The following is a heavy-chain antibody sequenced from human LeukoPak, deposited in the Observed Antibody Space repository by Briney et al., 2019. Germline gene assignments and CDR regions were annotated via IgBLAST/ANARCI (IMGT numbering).Heavy chain of an antibody. CDR1: GGSFSGYY. V-gene: IGHV4-34*01. CDR3: ARGNFRYCSGGSCHNWFDP. Sequence: SETLSLTCAVYGGSFSGYYWSWIRQPPGKGLEWIGGINHSGSTNYNPSLKSRVTISVDTSKNQFSLKLSSVTAADTAVYYCARGNFRYCSGGSCHNWFDPWGQGTLVTVSS. D-gene: IGHD2-15*01. CDR2: INHSGST. J-gene: IGHJ5*02.